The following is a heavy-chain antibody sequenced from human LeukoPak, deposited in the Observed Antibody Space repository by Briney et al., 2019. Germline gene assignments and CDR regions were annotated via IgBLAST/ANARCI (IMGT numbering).Heavy chain of an antibody. CDR3: ARGIVSSWYVGDWFDP. Sequence: ASVKVSCKASGYTFTSYGISWVRQAPGQGLEWMGWISAYNGNTNYAQKLQGRVTMTTDTSTSTAYMELRSLRSDDTAVYYCARGIVSSWYVGDWFDPWGRGTLVTVSS. D-gene: IGHD6-13*01. J-gene: IGHJ5*02. V-gene: IGHV1-18*01. CDR1: GYTFTSYG. CDR2: ISAYNGNT.